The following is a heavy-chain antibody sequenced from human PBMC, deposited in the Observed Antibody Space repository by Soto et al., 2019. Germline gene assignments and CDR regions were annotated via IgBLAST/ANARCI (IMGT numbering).Heavy chain of an antibody. CDR2: IYYTGST. Sequence: QLQLQESGPGLVKPSETLSLTCTVSGGSIFGTHYYWGWIRQPPGKGLEWLGSIYYTGSTFHNPSLKSRVTIDVDTSKNQFSLKMTSVSAADTAVFFCARTGYDFRSGHDAFDIWGQGTMVTVS. CDR1: GGSIFGTHYY. D-gene: IGHD3-3*01. V-gene: IGHV4-39*01. CDR3: ARTGYDFRSGHDAFDI. J-gene: IGHJ3*02.